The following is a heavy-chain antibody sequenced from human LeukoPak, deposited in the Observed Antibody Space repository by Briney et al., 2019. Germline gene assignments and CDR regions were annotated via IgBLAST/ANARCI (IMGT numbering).Heavy chain of an antibody. V-gene: IGHV4-38-2*02. CDR3: LRDQDCSGGDCQVC. CDR2: IYHRGST. Sequence: SETLSLTCAVSGSSISGGYYWGWIRQPPGKGLEWIGSIYHRGSTYYNASLQSRVTISVDTSKNQFSLKLNSVTAADTAVYYCLRDQDCSGGDCQVCWGQGTLVTVSS. D-gene: IGHD2-15*01. J-gene: IGHJ4*02. CDR1: GSSISGGYY.